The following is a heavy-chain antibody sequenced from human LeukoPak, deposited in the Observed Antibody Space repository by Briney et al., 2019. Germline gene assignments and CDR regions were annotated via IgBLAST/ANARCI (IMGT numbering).Heavy chain of an antibody. Sequence: GGSLRLSCAASGFTFSSYSMNWVRQAPGKGLEWVSSISSSSSYIYYADSVKGRFTISRDNAKNSLYLQMNSLRAEDTAVYYCARDLMVEEAFDIWGQGTMVTVSS. D-gene: IGHD3-10*01. V-gene: IGHV3-21*01. J-gene: IGHJ3*02. CDR1: GFTFSSYS. CDR2: ISSSSSYI. CDR3: ARDLMVEEAFDI.